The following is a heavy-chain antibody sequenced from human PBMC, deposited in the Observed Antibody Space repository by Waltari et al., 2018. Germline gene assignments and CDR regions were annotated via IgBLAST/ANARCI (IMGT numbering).Heavy chain of an antibody. V-gene: IGHV1-46*01. CDR3: ASSNQAAAGTLDY. CDR1: GYTFTSYY. CDR2: INPSGGST. D-gene: IGHD6-13*01. J-gene: IGHJ4*02. Sequence: QVQLVQSGAEVKKPGASVKVSCKASGYTFTSYYMPWVRQAPGQGLEWMGIINPSGGSTSYAQKFQGRVTMTRDTSTSTVYMELSSLRSEDTAVYYCASSNQAAAGTLDYWGQGTLVTVSS.